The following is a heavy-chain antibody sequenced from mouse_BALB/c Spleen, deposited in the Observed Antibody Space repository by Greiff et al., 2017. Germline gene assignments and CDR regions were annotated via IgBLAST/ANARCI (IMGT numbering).Heavy chain of an antibody. J-gene: IGHJ2*01. Sequence: VQLKESGGGLVQPGGSLKLSCAASGFTFSSYGMSWVRQTPDKRLELVATINSNGGSTYYPDSVKGRFTISRDNAKNTLYLQMSSLKSEDTAMYYCAIEYYGSSYGYFDYWGQGTTLTVSS. V-gene: IGHV5-6-3*01. D-gene: IGHD1-1*01. CDR1: GFTFSSYG. CDR2: INSNGGST. CDR3: AIEYYGSSYGYFDY.